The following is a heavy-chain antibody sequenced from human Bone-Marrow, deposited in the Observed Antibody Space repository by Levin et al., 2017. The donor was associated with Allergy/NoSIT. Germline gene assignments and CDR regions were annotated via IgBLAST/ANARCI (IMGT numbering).Heavy chain of an antibody. CDR3: ARDNYASGYSAYDGGALDT. D-gene: IGHD5-12*01. Sequence: TPSETLSLTCTVSGGSINSGNYFWSWIRQPAGKGLEWIGRMYTSGSTNYNPSLKSRVTMSLDTSKKQFSLQLTSVTAADTAVYYCARDNYASGYSAYDGGALDTWGQGTMVTVSS. V-gene: IGHV4-61*02. CDR2: MYTSGST. CDR1: GGSINSGNYF. J-gene: IGHJ3*02.